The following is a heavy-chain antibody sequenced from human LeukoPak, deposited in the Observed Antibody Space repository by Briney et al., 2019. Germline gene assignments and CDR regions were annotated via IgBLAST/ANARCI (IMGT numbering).Heavy chain of an antibody. CDR1: GYTFTGYY. D-gene: IGHD1-1*01. J-gene: IGHJ6*03. CDR3: ARVITNDNHYYYYMDV. V-gene: IGHV1-2*02. CDR2: INPNSGGT. Sequence: ASVKVSCMASGYTFTGYYIHWVRQAPGQGLEWMGWINPNSGGTNYAQDFQGRVTMTRDTSISTAYMELSRLRSDDTAIYYCARVITNDNHYYYYMDVWGKGTTVTVSS.